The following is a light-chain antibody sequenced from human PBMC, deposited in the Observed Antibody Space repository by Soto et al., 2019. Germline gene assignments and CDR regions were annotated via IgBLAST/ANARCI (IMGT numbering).Light chain of an antibody. CDR3: QQHDILPIT. CDR1: QTVSNNY. V-gene: IGKV3-20*01. Sequence: EIVLTQSPGTLSLSPGERATLSCRASQTVSNNYLVWYQHKPGRAPRLLIFRASIRAADIPDRFSGSGSGTDFTLTISSLEPEDFALYYCQQHDILPITFGQGTRLEIK. J-gene: IGKJ5*01. CDR2: RAS.